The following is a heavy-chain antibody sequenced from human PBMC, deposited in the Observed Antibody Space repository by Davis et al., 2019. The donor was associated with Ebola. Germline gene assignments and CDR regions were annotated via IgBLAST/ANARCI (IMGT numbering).Heavy chain of an antibody. Sequence: SGPTLVTPTQTLTLTCTFSGFSLSTAKMRVSWIRQPPGKALECLARIDWNDDEFYSTSLKTRLAISKDTSKNQVVLTMTNMDPVDTATYYCARIDFGMDDWGQGTTVTVSS. CDR3: ARIDFGMDD. D-gene: IGHD3/OR15-3a*01. J-gene: IGHJ6*02. CDR2: IDWNDDE. CDR1: GFSLSTAKMR. V-gene: IGHV2-70*04.